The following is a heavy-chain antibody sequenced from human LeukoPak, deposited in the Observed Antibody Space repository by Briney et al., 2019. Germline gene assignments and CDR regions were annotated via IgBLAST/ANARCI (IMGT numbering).Heavy chain of an antibody. Sequence: GGSLRLSCSASGFTFSSYAMNWVRQAPGKGLEYVSAISSNGGSTYYADSVKGRFTISRDNSKNTLYLQMSSLRAEDTAVYYCVKSMVRGINWFDPWGQGTLVTVSS. CDR1: GFTFSSYA. D-gene: IGHD3-10*01. V-gene: IGHV3-64D*06. J-gene: IGHJ5*02. CDR3: VKSMVRGINWFDP. CDR2: ISSNGGST.